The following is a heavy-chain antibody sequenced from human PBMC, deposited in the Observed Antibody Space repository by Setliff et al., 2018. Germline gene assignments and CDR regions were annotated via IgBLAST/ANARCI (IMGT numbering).Heavy chain of an antibody. V-gene: IGHV1-8*02. D-gene: IGHD3-22*01. CDR2: MNPNSGNT. CDR3: ASVVEDYYDSSGYFLPSYYFDY. J-gene: IGHJ4*02. CDR1: GGTFSSYA. Sequence: ASVKVSCKASGGTFSSYAISWVRQAPGQGLEWMGWMNPNSGNTGYAQKFQGRVTMTRNTSISTAYMDLSSLRFEDTAAYYCASVVEDYYDSSGYFLPSYYFDYWGQGTLVTVSS.